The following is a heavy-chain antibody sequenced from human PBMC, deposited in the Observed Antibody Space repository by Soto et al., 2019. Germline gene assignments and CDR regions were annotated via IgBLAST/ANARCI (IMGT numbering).Heavy chain of an antibody. CDR1: GASITSSGYS. V-gene: IGHV4-31*01. CDR3: ARATESHYFDY. J-gene: IGHJ4*02. Sequence: QVQLQESGPGLVKPSQTLSLTCTLSGASITSSGYSWSWIRLHPGEGLEWIGYIYYRGTTYYNPSLKSPVTISTDTSKKEFSLTLTSVTAADTAVYYCARATESHYFDYWGRGILVTVTS. CDR2: IYYRGTT.